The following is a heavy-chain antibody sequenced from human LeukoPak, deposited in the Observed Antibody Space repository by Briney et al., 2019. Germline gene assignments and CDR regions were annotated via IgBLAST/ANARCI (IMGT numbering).Heavy chain of an antibody. CDR2: IKQDGSEK. CDR1: GFTFSSYW. CDR3: ASTQLQVRGVMYYYYYMDV. V-gene: IGHV3-7*01. Sequence: GGSLRLSCAASGFTFSSYWMSWVRQAQGKGLEWVANIKQDGSEKYYVDSVKGRFTISRDNAKNSLYLQMNSLRAEDTAVYYCASTQLQVRGVMYYYYYMDVWGKGTTVTVSS. D-gene: IGHD3-10*01. J-gene: IGHJ6*03.